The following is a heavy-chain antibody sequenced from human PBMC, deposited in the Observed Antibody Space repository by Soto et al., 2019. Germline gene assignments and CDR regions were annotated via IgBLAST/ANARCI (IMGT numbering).Heavy chain of an antibody. CDR2: ISNSGRTI. CDR3: ARLPYPWGLFDP. D-gene: IGHD3-16*01. CDR1: GFSFSDYY. J-gene: IGHJ5*02. V-gene: IGHV3-11*01. Sequence: QVQLVESGGGLVKPGGSLRLSCAASGFSFSDYYMSWIRQAPGKGLEWISYISNSGRTIYYADSLKGRFTISRDNAKNSLYLQMNSLRVDDTAMYYCARLPYPWGLFDPWGQGTLVTVSS.